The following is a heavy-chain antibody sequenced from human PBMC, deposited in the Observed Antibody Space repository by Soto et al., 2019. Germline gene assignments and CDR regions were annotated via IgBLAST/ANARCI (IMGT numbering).Heavy chain of an antibody. CDR2: IIPIFGTA. J-gene: IGHJ5*02. CDR3: ARDRGPSSGYYPYWFDP. V-gene: IGHV1-69*12. Sequence: QVQLVQSGAEVKKPGSSVKVSCKASGGTFSSYAITWVRQAPGQGLEWMGGIIPIFGTANYAQKFQARVTITAXXAXRXDYMELSSLRSEDTAVYYCARDRGPSSGYYPYWFDPWGQGTLVTVSS. D-gene: IGHD3-22*01. CDR1: GGTFSSYA.